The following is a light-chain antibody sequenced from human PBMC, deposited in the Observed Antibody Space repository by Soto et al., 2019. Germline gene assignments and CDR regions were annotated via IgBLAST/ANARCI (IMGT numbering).Light chain of an antibody. CDR2: WAS. CDR1: RSVXYNAKNKNY. V-gene: IGKV4-1*01. Sequence: VIKQSPEALAVFNQERATIXCKSXRSVXYNAKNKNYLAWYQQKPGHPPKLLIFWASTRAIGVPARFSGSGSETEFTLTISGLQSEDSGVYYSLQHYYWPWAFGQGTTVDI. CDR3: LQHYYWPWA. J-gene: IGKJ1*01.